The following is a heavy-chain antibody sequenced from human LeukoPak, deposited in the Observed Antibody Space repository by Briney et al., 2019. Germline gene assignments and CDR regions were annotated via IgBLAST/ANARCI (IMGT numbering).Heavy chain of an antibody. V-gene: IGHV4-59*01. D-gene: IGHD1-26*01. J-gene: IGHJ4*02. CDR1: GGSISSYH. CDR3: ARSTYPGSFDY. CDR2: IYYSGST. Sequence: SETLSLTCTVSGGSISSYHWSWIRQPPGKGLEWIGYIYYSGSTNYNPSLKSRVTISVDTSKNQFSLKLSSVTAADTAVYYCARSTYPGSFDYWGQGTLVTVSS.